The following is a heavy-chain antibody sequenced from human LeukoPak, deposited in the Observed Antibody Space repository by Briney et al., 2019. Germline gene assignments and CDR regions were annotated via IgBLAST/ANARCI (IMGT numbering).Heavy chain of an antibody. V-gene: IGHV3-21*06. CDR1: GFTFSSYT. Sequence: GGSLRLSCAASGFTFSSYTMNWVRQAPGKGLEWVSSISGSRTYIYYADSVKGRFTISRDNAKNSLYLQMNSLRAEDTAVYYCARDPVRGVIIDNWFDPWGQGTLVTVSS. D-gene: IGHD3-10*01. J-gene: IGHJ5*02. CDR2: ISGSRTYI. CDR3: ARDPVRGVIIDNWFDP.